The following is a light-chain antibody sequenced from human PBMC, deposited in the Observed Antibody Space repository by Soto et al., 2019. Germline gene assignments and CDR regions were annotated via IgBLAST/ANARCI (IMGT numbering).Light chain of an antibody. CDR3: QQRSNWRT. CDR1: QSVSSY. J-gene: IGKJ1*01. V-gene: IGKV3-11*01. Sequence: EIVLTQSPATLSLSPGERATLSCRASQSVSSYLAWYQQKPGHAPRLLIYDASNMATVIPARFSGSGSGTDFTLTISSLEPEDFAVYYCQQRSNWRTFGQGTKVDIK. CDR2: DAS.